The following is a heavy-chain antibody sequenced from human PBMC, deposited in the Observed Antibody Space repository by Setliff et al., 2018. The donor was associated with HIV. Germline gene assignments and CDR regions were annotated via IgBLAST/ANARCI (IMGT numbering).Heavy chain of an antibody. CDR1: GGSISSSSYY. V-gene: IGHV4-39*01. D-gene: IGHD3-3*01. CDR3: ARHFSIFGVTIISNDAFDI. CDR2: VSYSGTT. Sequence: SETLSLTCTVSGGSISSSSYYWGWVRQPPGKGLEWIGSVSYSGTTYYNPSLTSRVTISVDTSKNQFSLKLTSVTAADTALYYCARHFSIFGVTIISNDAFDIWGRGTMVTVSS. J-gene: IGHJ3*02.